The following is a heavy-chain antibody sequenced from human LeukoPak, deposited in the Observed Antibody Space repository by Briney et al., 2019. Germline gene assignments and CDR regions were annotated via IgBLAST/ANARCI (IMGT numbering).Heavy chain of an antibody. Sequence: GGSLRLSCAASGFTFSSYAMSWARQAPGKGLEWVSAISGSGGSTYYADSAKGRFTISRDNSKNTLYLQMNSLRAEDTAVYYCAKDRSHDYVWGSYPQVSDAFDIWGQGTMVTVSS. D-gene: IGHD3-16*02. J-gene: IGHJ3*02. V-gene: IGHV3-23*01. CDR3: AKDRSHDYVWGSYPQVSDAFDI. CDR2: ISGSGGST. CDR1: GFTFSSYA.